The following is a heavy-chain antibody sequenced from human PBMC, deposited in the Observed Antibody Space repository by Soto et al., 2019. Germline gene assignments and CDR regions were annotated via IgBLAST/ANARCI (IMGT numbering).Heavy chain of an antibody. Sequence: PGGSLRLSCAASGFTFSSYAMSWVRQAPGKGLEWVSAISGSGGSTYYAGSVKGRFTISRDNSKSTLYLQMNSLRAEDTAVYYCAKSRVGYFDYWGQGTLVTVSS. CDR2: ISGSGGST. J-gene: IGHJ4*02. D-gene: IGHD2-15*01. CDR3: AKSRVGYFDY. V-gene: IGHV3-23*01. CDR1: GFTFSSYA.